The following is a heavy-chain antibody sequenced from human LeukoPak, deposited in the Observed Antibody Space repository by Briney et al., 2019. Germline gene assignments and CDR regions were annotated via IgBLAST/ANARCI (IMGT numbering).Heavy chain of an antibody. CDR3: VREWAVRGVIVGFDY. J-gene: IGHJ4*02. CDR1: GFTFSSYG. Sequence: GGSLRLSCAASGFTFSSYGMHWVRQAPGKGLEWVAVIWYDGSNKYYADSVKGRFTISRDNSKNTLYLQMNSLRAEDTAVYYCVREWAVRGVIVGFDYWGQGTLVTVSS. D-gene: IGHD3-10*01. CDR2: IWYDGSNK. V-gene: IGHV3-33*01.